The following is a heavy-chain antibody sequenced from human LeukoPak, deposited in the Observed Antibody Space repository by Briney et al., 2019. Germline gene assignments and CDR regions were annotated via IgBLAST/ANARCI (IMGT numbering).Heavy chain of an antibody. CDR1: GGTFSSYA. CDR3: ARGNSIAARRSRYYYYYMDV. CDR2: IIPIFGTA. J-gene: IGHJ6*03. V-gene: IGHV1-69*06. Sequence: SVKVSCKASGGTFSSYAISWVRQAPGQGLEWMGGIIPIFGTANYAQKFQGRVTITADKSTSTAYMELSSLRSEDTAVYYCARGNSIAARRSRYYYYYMDVWGKGTTVTVSS. D-gene: IGHD6-6*01.